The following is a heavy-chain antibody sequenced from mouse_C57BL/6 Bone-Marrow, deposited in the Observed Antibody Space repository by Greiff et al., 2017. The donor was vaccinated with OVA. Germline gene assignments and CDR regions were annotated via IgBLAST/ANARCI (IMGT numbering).Heavy chain of an antibody. Sequence: VQLLQSDAELVKPGASVKISCKVSGFTFTDHYIHWLQQRPEQGLEWIVYIYPRDGGTKTNETFKGQATLTVDNSYSTAYMQLNILTSEDSAVYYCAREGTAQVGFSYWGQGTLVTVSA. CDR1: GFTFTDHY. CDR2: IYPRDGGT. D-gene: IGHD3-2*02. J-gene: IGHJ3*01. CDR3: AREGTAQVGFSY. V-gene: IGHV1-78*01.